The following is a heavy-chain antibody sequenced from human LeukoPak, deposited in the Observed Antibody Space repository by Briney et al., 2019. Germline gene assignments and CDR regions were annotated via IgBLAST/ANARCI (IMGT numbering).Heavy chain of an antibody. J-gene: IGHJ6*02. V-gene: IGHV1-46*01. CDR2: INPSGGST. Sequence: GESLKISCKGSGYTFTSYYMHWVRQAPGQGLEWMGIINPSGGSTSYAQKFQGRVTMTRDTSTSTVYMELSSLRSEDTAVYYCARENYGMDVWGQGTTVTVSS. CDR1: GYTFTSYY. CDR3: ARENYGMDV.